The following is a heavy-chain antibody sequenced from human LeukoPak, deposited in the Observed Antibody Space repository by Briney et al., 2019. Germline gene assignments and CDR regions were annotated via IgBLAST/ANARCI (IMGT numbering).Heavy chain of an antibody. Sequence: SETLSLTCTVSGGSISSYYWSWIRQPPGKGLEWIGYIYYSGSTNYNPSLKSRVTISVDTSKNQFSLKLSSVTAADTAVYYCARVTRDTAMVTLRYYYYTDVWGKGTTVTISS. D-gene: IGHD5-18*01. CDR3: ARVTRDTAMVTLRYYYYTDV. CDR2: IYYSGST. CDR1: GGSISSYY. V-gene: IGHV4-59*01. J-gene: IGHJ6*03.